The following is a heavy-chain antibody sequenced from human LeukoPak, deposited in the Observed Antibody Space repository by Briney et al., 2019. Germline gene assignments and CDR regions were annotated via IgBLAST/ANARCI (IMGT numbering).Heavy chain of an antibody. CDR1: GGSISSYY. Sequence: SETLSLTCTVSGGSISSYYWSWIRQPPGKGLEWIGYVYYSGSTNYNPSLKSRVTISVDTSKNQFSLKLSSVTAADTAVYYCARHKELYYFDYWGQGTLVTVSS. V-gene: IGHV4-59*08. J-gene: IGHJ4*02. D-gene: IGHD1-26*01. CDR3: ARHKELYYFDY. CDR2: VYYSGST.